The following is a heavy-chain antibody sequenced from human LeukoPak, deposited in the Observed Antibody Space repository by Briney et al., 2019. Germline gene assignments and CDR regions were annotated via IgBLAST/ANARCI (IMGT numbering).Heavy chain of an antibody. CDR1: GFTFRSYG. J-gene: IGHJ4*02. CDR3: ARGLNRYFTTVTPLGDY. Sequence: GGSLRLSCAASGFTFRSYGMHWVRQAPGKGLEWVAVISFDGYNEYYADSVKGRFTISRDNSKYTLYLQMNSLRAEDTAVYYCARGLNRYFTTVTPLGDYWGQGTLVTVSS. V-gene: IGHV3-30*19. D-gene: IGHD4-17*01. CDR2: ISFDGYNE.